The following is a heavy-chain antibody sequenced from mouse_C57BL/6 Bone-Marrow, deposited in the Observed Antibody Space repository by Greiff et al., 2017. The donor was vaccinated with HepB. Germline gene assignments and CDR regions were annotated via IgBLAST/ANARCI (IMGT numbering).Heavy chain of an antibody. CDR3: ARFSLLWLLRRGY. D-gene: IGHD2-2*01. CDR2: IYPRSGNT. V-gene: IGHV1-81*01. J-gene: IGHJ2*01. CDR1: GYTFTSYG. Sequence: QVQLQQSGAELARPGASVKLSCKASGYTFTSYGISWVKQRTGQGLEWIGEIYPRSGNTYYNEKFKGKATLTADKSSSTAYMELRSLTSEDSAVYYCARFSLLWLLRRGYWGQGTTLTVSS.